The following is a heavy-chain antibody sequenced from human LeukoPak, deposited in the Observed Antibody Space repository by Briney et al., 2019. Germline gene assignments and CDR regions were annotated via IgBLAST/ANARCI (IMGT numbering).Heavy chain of an antibody. CDR2: IYYSGST. V-gene: IGHV4-59*05. CDR1: GFTVSSNY. J-gene: IGHJ4*02. CDR3: ASPGYSSGWYRN. D-gene: IGHD6-19*01. Sequence: PGGSLRLSCAASGFTVSSNYMSWVRQAPGKGLEWIGSIYYSGSTYYNPSLKSRVTISVDTSKNQFSLKLSSVTAADTAVYYCASPGYSSGWYRNWGQGTLVTVSS.